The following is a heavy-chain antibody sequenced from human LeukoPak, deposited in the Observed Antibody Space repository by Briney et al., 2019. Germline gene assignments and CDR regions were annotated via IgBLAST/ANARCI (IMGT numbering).Heavy chain of an antibody. J-gene: IGHJ4*02. Sequence: GGSLRLSCAASGFTFSDYTMNWVRRAPGKGLEWVSSISGRSTFMYYADSVKGRFTISRDNAKNSLYLQMNSLRADDTAVYYCARGVAVDYWGQGTLVTVSS. CDR2: ISGRSTFM. CDR3: ARGVAVDY. V-gene: IGHV3-21*01. CDR1: GFTFSDYT. D-gene: IGHD6-19*01.